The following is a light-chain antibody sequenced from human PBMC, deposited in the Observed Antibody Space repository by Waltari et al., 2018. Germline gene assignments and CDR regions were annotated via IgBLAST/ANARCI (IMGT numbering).Light chain of an antibody. CDR3: QTWGSGIVT. Sequence: QPVLTQSPSASASLGASVKPTCTLSTGHSDFAIAWHHQQPERGPRYLMKLNSDGSHTKGDEIPDRFSGSSSGAERYLTISSLQSEDETAYYCQTWGSGIVTFGGGTQLTVL. CDR2: LNSDGSH. CDR1: TGHSDFA. V-gene: IGLV4-69*01. J-gene: IGLJ2*01.